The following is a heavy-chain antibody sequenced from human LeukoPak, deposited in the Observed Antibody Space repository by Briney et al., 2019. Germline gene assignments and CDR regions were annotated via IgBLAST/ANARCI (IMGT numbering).Heavy chain of an antibody. CDR1: GYIFITYY. CDR2: INPSDGST. J-gene: IGHJ4*02. Sequence: ASVKVSCKASGYIFITYYIHWVRQAPGQGLEWMGVINPSDGSTNYAQKFQGRVTMTRDTSTSTVYMELDSLRFEDTAVHYCARDVAREFDYWGQGTLVTVSS. CDR3: ARDVAREFDY. V-gene: IGHV1-46*01. D-gene: IGHD5-24*01.